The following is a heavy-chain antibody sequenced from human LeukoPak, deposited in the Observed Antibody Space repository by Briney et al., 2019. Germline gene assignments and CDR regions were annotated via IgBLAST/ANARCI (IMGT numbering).Heavy chain of an antibody. CDR1: GGSISSSNW. V-gene: IGHV4-4*02. CDR3: ARVVQQWLVSHFDY. CDR2: IYHSGST. D-gene: IGHD6-19*01. Sequence: PSETLSLTCAVSGGSISSSNWWSWVRQPPGKGLEWIGEIYHSGSTNYNPSLKSRVTISVDKSKNQFSLKLSSVTAADTAVYYCARVVQQWLVSHFDYWGQGTLVTVSS. J-gene: IGHJ4*02.